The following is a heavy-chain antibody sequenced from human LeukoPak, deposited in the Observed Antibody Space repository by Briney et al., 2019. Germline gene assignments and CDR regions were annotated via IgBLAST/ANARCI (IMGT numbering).Heavy chain of an antibody. J-gene: IGHJ3*02. V-gene: IGHV4-4*07. CDR3: ARGVGAFDS. CDR1: GGSISSNY. CDR2: IYTSGST. Sequence: SETLSLTCTVSGGSISSNYWSWIRHPAGRGLEWSGRIYTSGSTNYNPSLTSRVTMAVDKSKSQFSLKLSSVAAADPAGVYCARGVGAFDSLLQGTNATDSS.